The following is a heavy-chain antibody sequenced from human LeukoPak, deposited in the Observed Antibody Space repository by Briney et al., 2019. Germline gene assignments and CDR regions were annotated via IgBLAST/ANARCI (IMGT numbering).Heavy chain of an antibody. CDR1: GYTFTGYY. J-gene: IGHJ6*02. CDR2: INPNSGGT. D-gene: IGHD5-12*01. CDR3: ARGIVATIEDYYYGMDV. V-gene: IGHV1-2*02. Sequence: ASVKVSCKASGYTFTGYYTHWVRQAPGQGLEWMGWINPNSGGTNYAQKFQGRVTMTRDTSISTAYMELSRLRSDDTAVYYCARGIVATIEDYYYGMDVWGQGTTVTVSS.